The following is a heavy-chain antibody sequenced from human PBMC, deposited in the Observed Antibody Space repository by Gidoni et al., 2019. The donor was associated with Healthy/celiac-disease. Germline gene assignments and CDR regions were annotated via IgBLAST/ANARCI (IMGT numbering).Heavy chain of an antibody. CDR2: ISSRSSYI. Sequence: EVQLVESGGGLVKPGGSLRLSCAASGFTFSSYSMNWVRQAPGKGLEWVSSISSRSSYIYYADSVKGRFTISRDNAKNSLYLQMNSLRAEDTAVYYCARDQEQLVLGSSVDYWGQGTLVTVSS. CDR1: GFTFSSYS. J-gene: IGHJ4*02. D-gene: IGHD6-6*01. V-gene: IGHV3-21*01. CDR3: ARDQEQLVLGSSVDY.